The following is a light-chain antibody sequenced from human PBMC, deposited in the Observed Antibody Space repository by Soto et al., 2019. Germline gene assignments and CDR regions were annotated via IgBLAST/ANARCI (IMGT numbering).Light chain of an antibody. CDR3: CSYAGSYSVV. Sequence: QSVLTQPRSVSGSPGQSVTISCTGTSSDVGGYNSVSWYQQHPGKAPILMIYDVSKRPSGVPDRFSGSKSDNTASLTISGLQAEDEADYYCCSYAGSYSVVFGGGTQLTVL. J-gene: IGLJ2*01. CDR2: DVS. CDR1: SSDVGGYNS. V-gene: IGLV2-11*01.